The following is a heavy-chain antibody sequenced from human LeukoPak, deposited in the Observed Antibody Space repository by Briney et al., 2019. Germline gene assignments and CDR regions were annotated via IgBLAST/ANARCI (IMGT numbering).Heavy chain of an antibody. CDR2: ISSDGSNK. V-gene: IGHV3-30*04. J-gene: IGHJ5*02. CDR3: ARDTYTFYNDRSGYYLNWFDP. CDR1: GFTFSSYA. Sequence: PGRSLRLSCAASGFTFSSYAMRWVRQAPGKGLEWVAVISSDGSNKYSADSVKGRFTISRDNSKNTLYLQMNSLRPEDTAVYYCARDTYTFYNDRSGYYLNWFDPWGQGTLVTVSS. D-gene: IGHD3-22*01.